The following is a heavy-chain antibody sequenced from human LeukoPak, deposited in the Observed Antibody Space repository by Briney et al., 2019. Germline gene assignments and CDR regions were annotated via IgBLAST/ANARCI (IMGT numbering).Heavy chain of an antibody. CDR2: IYTSGSA. V-gene: IGHV4-4*09. D-gene: IGHD2-2*01. J-gene: IGHJ2*01. CDR1: AGSISSDY. Sequence: PETLSLTCTLSAGSISSDYWSRSRQPPGGGRGWIGYIYTSGSANSNPSLRSGVTISVDTSKRQFSLKRCSVSAPGTGVYCCVTNTGKVVPAAMSFFGNSWYFDPWGRGTLVTVSS. CDR3: VTNTGKVVPAAMSFFGNSWYFDP.